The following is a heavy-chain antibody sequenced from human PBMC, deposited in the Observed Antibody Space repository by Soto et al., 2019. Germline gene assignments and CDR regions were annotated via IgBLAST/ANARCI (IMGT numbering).Heavy chain of an antibody. CDR3: ARGDYGTGGYPFPYFDY. D-gene: IGHD2-8*02. CDR2: INPDSGAT. V-gene: IGHV1-2*02. CDR1: GYSFTGYY. J-gene: IGHJ4*02. Sequence: HEHVVQSGAEVKRPGASLKVYSKASGYSFTGYYIHWVRQAPGQGLEWMGWINPDSGATNYAQNFQGRVTLTSDTSISTASMDLTSLTSDDTAVYYCARGDYGTGGYPFPYFDYWGQGTLVIVSS.